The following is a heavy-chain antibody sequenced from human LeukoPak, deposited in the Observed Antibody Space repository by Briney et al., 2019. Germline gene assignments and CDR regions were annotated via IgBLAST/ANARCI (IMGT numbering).Heavy chain of an antibody. CDR3: AKSHVSTATGTGRYFDY. Sequence: GGSLRLSCAASGFTFSSYSMSWVRQAPGKGLEWVSAISVGSDVIYYADSVKGRFAISRDNSKHTVYLQMDSLRAEDTAVYYCAKSHVSTATGTGRYFDYWGQGTLVTVSS. V-gene: IGHV3-23*01. J-gene: IGHJ4*02. D-gene: IGHD3-9*01. CDR1: GFTFSSYS. CDR2: ISVGSDVI.